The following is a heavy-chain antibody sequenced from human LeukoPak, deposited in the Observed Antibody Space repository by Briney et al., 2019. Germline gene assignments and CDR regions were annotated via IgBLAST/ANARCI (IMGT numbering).Heavy chain of an antibody. J-gene: IGHJ4*02. CDR1: GGTFSSYA. CDR2: IIPIFGTA. D-gene: IGHD3-3*01. V-gene: IGHV1-69*05. CDR3: ARGSVRDYDFWSGSRLDY. Sequence: GASVKVSCKASGGTFSSYAISWVRQAPGQGLEWVGGIIPIFGTANYAQKFQGRVTITTDESTSTAYMELSSLRSEDTAVYYCARGSVRDYDFWSGSRLDYWGQGTLVTVSS.